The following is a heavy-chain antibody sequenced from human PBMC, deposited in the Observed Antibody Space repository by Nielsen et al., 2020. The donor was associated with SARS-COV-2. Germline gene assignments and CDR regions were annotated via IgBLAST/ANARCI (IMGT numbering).Heavy chain of an antibody. Sequence: VRQMPGKGLEWIGEINHSGSAYYNPSLKSRVTISVDTSKNQFSLRVNSVTAADTAMYYCARVKWSSGSYLPADSWGQGTLVTVSS. J-gene: IGHJ4*02. CDR3: ARVKWSSGSYLPADS. CDR2: INHSGSA. D-gene: IGHD3-10*01. V-gene: IGHV4-34*01.